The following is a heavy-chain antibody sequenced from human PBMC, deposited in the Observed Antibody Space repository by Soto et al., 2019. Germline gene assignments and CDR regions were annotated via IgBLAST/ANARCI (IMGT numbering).Heavy chain of an antibody. Sequence: QVQLQESGPGLVKPSETLSLTCTVSDDSSSNYKWSWIRQPPGRRLERIGYIDSNGGTSYNPSLHSRVNISIDTSTKQIFLKLNSVTAADTAVYYCVRQGFGRLHGLVDVWGQGTTVTVSS. CDR2: IDSNGGT. J-gene: IGHJ6*02. V-gene: IGHV4-59*08. CDR3: VRQGFGRLHGLVDV. CDR1: DDSSSNYK. D-gene: IGHD3-10*01.